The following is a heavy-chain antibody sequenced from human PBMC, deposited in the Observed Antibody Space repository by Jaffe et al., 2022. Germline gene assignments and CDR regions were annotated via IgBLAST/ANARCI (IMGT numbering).Heavy chain of an antibody. CDR2: IYSGGST. J-gene: IGHJ6*03. CDR1: GFTVSSNY. Sequence: EVQLVETGGGLIQPGGSLRLSCAASGFTVSSNYMSWVRQAPGKGLEWVSVIYSGGSTYYADSVKGRFTISRDNSKNTLYLQMNSLRAEDTAVYYCATNYYYSYYYYMDVWGKGTTVTVSS. D-gene: IGHD2-21*02. CDR3: ATNYYYSYYYYMDV. V-gene: IGHV3-53*02.